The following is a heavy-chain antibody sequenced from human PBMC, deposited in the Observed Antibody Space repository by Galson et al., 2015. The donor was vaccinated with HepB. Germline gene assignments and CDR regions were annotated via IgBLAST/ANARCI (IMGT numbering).Heavy chain of an antibody. D-gene: IGHD5-24*01. V-gene: IGHV3-30*02. Sequence: SLRLSCAASGFTFSSYGMHWVRQDPGKGLEWVSFIRYDGSIKYYADSVKGRFTISRDNSKNTLYLQINSLTAEDTAVYYCAKAFSRDGYNVFDYWGQGTLVTVSS. J-gene: IGHJ4*02. CDR1: GFTFSSYG. CDR2: IRYDGSIK. CDR3: AKAFSRDGYNVFDY.